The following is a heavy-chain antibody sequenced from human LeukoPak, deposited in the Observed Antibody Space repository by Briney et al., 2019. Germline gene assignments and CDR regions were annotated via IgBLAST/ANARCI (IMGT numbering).Heavy chain of an antibody. Sequence: GGTLRLSCSASRFTFSDYALTWVRQAPGKGLEWVSDISSSGGSAYYADSVKGRFTISRDNSKSTVFLQMNSLRAEDTAVYYCARRAGAYSHPYDYWGQGTLVTVSS. D-gene: IGHD4/OR15-4a*01. CDR3: ARRAGAYSHPYDY. V-gene: IGHV3-23*01. J-gene: IGHJ4*02. CDR1: RFTFSDYA. CDR2: ISSSGGSA.